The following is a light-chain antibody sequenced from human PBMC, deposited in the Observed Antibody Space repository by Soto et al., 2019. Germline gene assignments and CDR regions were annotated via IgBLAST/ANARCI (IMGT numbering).Light chain of an antibody. J-gene: IGKJ2*01. CDR1: QSLLQRNGYTY. CDR3: MQALQTPYT. CDR2: LGS. V-gene: IGKV2-28*01. Sequence: DIVMTQSPLSLPVTAGEPASISCRSSQSLLQRNGYTYLDWYLQKPGQSPQLLIYLGSNRASGVPDRFSGSGSGTDFTLKISKVEAEDVGVYYCMQALQTPYTFGQGTKLEIK.